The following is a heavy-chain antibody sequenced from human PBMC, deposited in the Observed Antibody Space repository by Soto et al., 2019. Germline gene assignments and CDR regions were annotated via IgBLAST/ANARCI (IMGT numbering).Heavy chain of an antibody. CDR1: GYSFTSYW. Sequence: GETLKLSCKGSGYSFTSYWIGWVRQMPGKGLEWMGIIYPGDSDTRYSPSFQGQVTISADKSISTAYLQWSSLKASDTAMYYCARSIRISSGWYGDYFDYWGQGTLVTVSS. J-gene: IGHJ4*02. D-gene: IGHD6-19*01. CDR3: ARSIRISSGWYGDYFDY. CDR2: IYPGDSDT. V-gene: IGHV5-51*01.